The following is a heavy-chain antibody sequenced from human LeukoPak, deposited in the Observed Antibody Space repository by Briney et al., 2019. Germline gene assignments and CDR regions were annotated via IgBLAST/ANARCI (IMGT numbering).Heavy chain of an antibody. CDR2: IIPILGIA. CDR3: ARADQPLLPFDY. CDR1: GGIFSSYA. J-gene: IGHJ4*02. Sequence: SVKVSCKASGGIFSSYAISWVRQAPGQGLEWMGRIIPILGIANYAQKFQGRVTITADKSTSTAYMELSSLRSEDTAVYYCARADQPLLPFDYWGQGTLVTVSS. D-gene: IGHD2-2*01. V-gene: IGHV1-69*04.